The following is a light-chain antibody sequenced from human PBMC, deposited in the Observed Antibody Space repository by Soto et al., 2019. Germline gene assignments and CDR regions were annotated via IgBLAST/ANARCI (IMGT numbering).Light chain of an antibody. Sequence: QSVLTQPPSVSGAPGQRVTISCTGSSSNIGAGYDVHWYQQLPGTAPKLLIYGNSNRPSGVPDRFSGAKSGTSASLAITGLQAEYEAAYYCQSYVSSLSVVFGGGTNVTVL. J-gene: IGLJ2*01. V-gene: IGLV1-40*01. CDR3: QSYVSSLSVV. CDR1: SSNIGAGYD. CDR2: GNS.